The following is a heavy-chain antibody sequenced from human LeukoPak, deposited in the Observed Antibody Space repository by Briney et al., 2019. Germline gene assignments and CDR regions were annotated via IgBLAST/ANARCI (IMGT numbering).Heavy chain of an antibody. Sequence: GGSLTLSYAASGFIFSSFSMMWVRQAPGKGLEGVSYISSTGITPYYADSVKGRFAVSRDNAKDSLYLQLNSLRDEDTAVYYCARDLISGDYTFDYWGQGALVTVSS. D-gene: IGHD4-11*01. CDR3: ARDLISGDYTFDY. CDR2: ISSTGITP. V-gene: IGHV3-48*02. J-gene: IGHJ4*02. CDR1: GFIFSSFS.